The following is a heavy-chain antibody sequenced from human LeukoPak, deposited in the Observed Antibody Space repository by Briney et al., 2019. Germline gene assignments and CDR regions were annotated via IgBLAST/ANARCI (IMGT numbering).Heavy chain of an antibody. V-gene: IGHV1-2*02. D-gene: IGHD3-3*01. Sequence: ASVRVSCKASGYTFTGYYMHWVRQAPGQGLEWLGWINPNSGGTNYAQTFQGRVTMTRDTSISTAYMELSRLRSDDTAVYYCASIGETTSYDFWSGYPDYWGQGTLVTVSS. CDR1: GYTFTGYY. CDR2: INPNSGGT. CDR3: ASIGETTSYDFWSGYPDY. J-gene: IGHJ4*02.